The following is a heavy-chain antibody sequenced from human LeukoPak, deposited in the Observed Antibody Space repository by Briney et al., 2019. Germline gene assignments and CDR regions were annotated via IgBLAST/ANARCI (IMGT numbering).Heavy chain of an antibody. CDR1: GFTVSSNY. CDR2: ISSSSSYT. Sequence: GGSLRLSCAASGFTVSSNYMSRIRQAPGKGLEWVSYISSSSSYTNYADSVKGRFTISRDNAKNSLYLQMNSLRAEDTAVYYCASVQYCSSTSCYSYFDYWGQGTLVTVSS. J-gene: IGHJ4*02. D-gene: IGHD2-2*01. CDR3: ASVQYCSSTSCYSYFDY. V-gene: IGHV3-11*03.